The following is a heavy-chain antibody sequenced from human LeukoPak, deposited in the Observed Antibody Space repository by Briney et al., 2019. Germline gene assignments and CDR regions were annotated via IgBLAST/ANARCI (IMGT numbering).Heavy chain of an antibody. CDR3: ARGVVGDYEYYFDY. CDR1: GYTFTGYY. CDR2: INPNSGGT. Sequence: ASVKDSCKASGYTFTGYYMHCVRQAPGQGLEWMGCINPNSGGTNYAQKFQGRVTMTRDTSISTAYMELSSLRSEDTAVYYCARGVVGDYEYYFDYWGQGTLVTVSS. D-gene: IGHD4-17*01. J-gene: IGHJ4*02. V-gene: IGHV1-2*02.